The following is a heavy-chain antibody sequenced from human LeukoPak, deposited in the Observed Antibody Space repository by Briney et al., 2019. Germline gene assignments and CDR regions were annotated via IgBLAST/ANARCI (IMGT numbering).Heavy chain of an antibody. CDR1: GFTFSDSY. CDR2: IDKSGGTT. Sequence: GGSLRLSCAASGFTFSDSYMTWIRQAPGKGLEWVAFIDKSGGTTYYADSVKGRFTISRDNAKNSLYLQMNSLRAEDTAVYYCARPGYGDYPLLWGQGTLVTVSS. J-gene: IGHJ4*02. V-gene: IGHV3-11*04. CDR3: ARPGYGDYPLL. D-gene: IGHD4-17*01.